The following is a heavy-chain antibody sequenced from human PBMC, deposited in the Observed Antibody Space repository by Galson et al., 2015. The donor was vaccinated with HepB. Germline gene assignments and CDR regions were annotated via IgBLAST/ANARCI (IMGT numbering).Heavy chain of an antibody. J-gene: IGHJ5*02. D-gene: IGHD3-10*01. CDR1: GGSISRYY. CDR3: ARDLSFSGKHYYSGAYYNGWFDP. V-gene: IGHV4-59*01. CDR2: IDYSGST. Sequence: TLSLTCSVSGGSISRYYWSWIRQPPGKGLEWIGYIDYSGSTNYNPSLKSRVTISVDTSKNKYSLKLNSVTAADTAVYYCARDLSFSGKHYYSGAYYNGWFDPWGQGALVTVSS.